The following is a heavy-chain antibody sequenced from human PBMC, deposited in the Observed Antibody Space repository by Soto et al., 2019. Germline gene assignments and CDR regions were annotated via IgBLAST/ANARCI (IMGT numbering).Heavy chain of an antibody. J-gene: IGHJ6*03. CDR2: ISYDGSNK. CDR1: GFTFSSYA. CDR3: ARGGHYYYYYMDV. D-gene: IGHD3-16*01. Sequence: LRLSCAASGFTFSSYAMHWVRQAPGKGLEWVAVISYDGSNKYYADSVKGRFTISRDNSKNTLYLQMNSLRAEDTAVYYCARGGHYYYYYMDVWGKGTTITVSS. V-gene: IGHV3-30-3*01.